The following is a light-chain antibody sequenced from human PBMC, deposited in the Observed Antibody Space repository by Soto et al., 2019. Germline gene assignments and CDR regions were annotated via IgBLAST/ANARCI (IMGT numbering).Light chain of an antibody. V-gene: IGLV2-14*01. CDR2: DVS. J-gene: IGLJ1*01. CDR3: SSYTSSSTYV. Sequence: ALTQPASVSGSPGQSITISCTGTSSDVGNYNYVSWYQQHPGKAPKLMIYDVSNRPSGVSNRFSGSKSGITASLTISGLQAEDEADYYCSSYTSSSTYVFGTATKLTVL. CDR1: SSDVGNYNY.